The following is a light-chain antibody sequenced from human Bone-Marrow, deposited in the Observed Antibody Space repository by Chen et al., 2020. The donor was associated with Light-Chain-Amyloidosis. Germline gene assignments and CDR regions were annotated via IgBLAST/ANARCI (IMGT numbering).Light chain of an antibody. J-gene: IGKJ1*01. CDR3: QQYNTDFRT. CDR2: RAS. Sequence: DIQMTQSPSTLSASLGDSVTITCRASQSISIYLAWYQQKPGTAPNLLIYRASNLQTGVPSRFSGSGSGTEFTRTISGLQPDDFATYYCQQYNTDFRTFGQGTKVEIK. CDR1: QSISIY. V-gene: IGKV1-5*03.